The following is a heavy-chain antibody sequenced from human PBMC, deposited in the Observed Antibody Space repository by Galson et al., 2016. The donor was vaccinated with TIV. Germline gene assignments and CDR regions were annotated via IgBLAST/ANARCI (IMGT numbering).Heavy chain of an antibody. CDR3: ARGRREAAYNWNQPLDY. J-gene: IGHJ4*02. CDR2: IYPNDSDT. CDR1: GYRFTSYW. V-gene: IGHV5-51*03. Sequence: QSGAEVKKPGESLKISCSGSGYRFTSYWIGWVRQMPGKGLEWMGIIYPNDSDTKYSPSFQGRVTISADKSIRTAYLQWSSLKASDTAMYYCARGRREAAYNWNQPLDYWGQGTLVTVSS. D-gene: IGHD1-20*01.